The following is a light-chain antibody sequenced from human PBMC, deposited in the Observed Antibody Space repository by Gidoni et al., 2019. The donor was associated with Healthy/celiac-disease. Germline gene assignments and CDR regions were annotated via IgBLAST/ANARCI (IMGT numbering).Light chain of an antibody. J-gene: IGLJ1*01. CDR2: RNN. Sequence: QSVLTQPPSASGTPGQRVTISCSGSSSNIGSNYVYWYQQLPGTAPKLLIYRNNQRPSGVPDRFSGSKSGTSASLAISGLRSEDEADYHCAAWDDSLSVYVFGTGTKVTVL. CDR3: AAWDDSLSVYV. V-gene: IGLV1-47*01. CDR1: SSNIGSNY.